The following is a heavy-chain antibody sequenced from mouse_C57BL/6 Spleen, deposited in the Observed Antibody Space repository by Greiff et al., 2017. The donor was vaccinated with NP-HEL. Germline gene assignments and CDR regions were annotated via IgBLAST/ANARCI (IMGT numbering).Heavy chain of an antibody. D-gene: IGHD2-3*01. J-gene: IGHJ4*01. CDR2: ISSGGSYT. Sequence: EVKLMESGGDLVKPGGSLKLSCAASGFTFSSYGMSWVRQTPDKRLEWVATISSGGSYTYYPDSVKGRFTISRDNAKNTLYLQMSSLKSEDTAMYYCARHYDNAMDYWGQGTSVTVSS. CDR3: ARHYDNAMDY. CDR1: GFTFSSYG. V-gene: IGHV5-6*01.